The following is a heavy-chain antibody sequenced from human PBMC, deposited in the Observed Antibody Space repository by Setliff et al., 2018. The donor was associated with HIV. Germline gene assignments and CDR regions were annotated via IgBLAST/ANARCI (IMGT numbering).Heavy chain of an antibody. Sequence: SETLSITCAVYGGSFSGYYWSWIRQPPGKGLEWIGEINHGGSTDSNPSLKSRVTISVDTSKNQFSLNLTSVTAADTAVYYCARVASYDFWSGYLHYFDYWGQGTPVTVSS. CDR1: GGSFSGYY. CDR2: INHGGST. V-gene: IGHV4-34*01. CDR3: ARVASYDFWSGYLHYFDY. J-gene: IGHJ4*02. D-gene: IGHD3-3*01.